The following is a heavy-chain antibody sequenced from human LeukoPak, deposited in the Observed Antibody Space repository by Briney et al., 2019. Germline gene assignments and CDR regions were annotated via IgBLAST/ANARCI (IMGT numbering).Heavy chain of an antibody. J-gene: IGHJ4*02. CDR3: ARRPSYSSGTFDY. Sequence: SVKVSCTASGGTFSSYAISWVRQAPGQGLEWMGGIIPIFGTANYAQKFQGRVTITADESTSTAYMELSGLRSEDTAVYYCARRPSYSSGTFDYWGQGTLVTVSS. CDR2: IIPIFGTA. CDR1: GGTFSSYA. D-gene: IGHD6-19*01. V-gene: IGHV1-69*13.